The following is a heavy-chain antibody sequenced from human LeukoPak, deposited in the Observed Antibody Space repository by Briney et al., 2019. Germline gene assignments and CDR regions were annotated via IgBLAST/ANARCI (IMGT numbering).Heavy chain of an antibody. CDR1: GYSFTSYW. V-gene: IGHV5-51*01. CDR3: ARSPAVEKDAFDI. D-gene: IGHD6-19*01. CDR2: IYPGDSDT. Sequence: RGESLQISCKGSGYSFTSYWIGWVRQMPGKGLEWMGIIYPGDSDTRYSPSFQGQVTISADKSISTAYLQWSSLKASDTAMYYCARSPAVEKDAFDIWGQGTMVTVSS. J-gene: IGHJ3*02.